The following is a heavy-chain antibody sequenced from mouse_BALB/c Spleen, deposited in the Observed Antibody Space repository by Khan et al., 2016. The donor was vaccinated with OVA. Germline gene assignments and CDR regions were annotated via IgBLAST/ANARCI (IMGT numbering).Heavy chain of an antibody. CDR3: ARRYYCGQGYIDF. Sequence: EVQLQESGPGLVKPSQSLSLTCTVTGYSITSDYAWNWIRQFPGNKLEWMAYISYSGSTSSNPSLNSRISITRDTSKNQFFLQLNSVTTEDTATYYCARRYYCGQGYIDFWGAGTSVTVSS. D-gene: IGHD1-1*01. CDR1: GYSITSDYA. CDR2: ISYSGST. J-gene: IGHJ1*01. V-gene: IGHV3-2*02.